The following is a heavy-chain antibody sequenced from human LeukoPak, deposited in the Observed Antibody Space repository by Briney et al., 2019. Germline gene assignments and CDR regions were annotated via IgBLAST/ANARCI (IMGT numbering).Heavy chain of an antibody. CDR2: IRSSGDIT. Sequence: GGSLRLSCAASGFAFNTYGMSWVRQAPGKGLEWVSSIRSSGDITDYADSVKGRFTISRDNSKNTLYLQMNSLRAEDTAVYYCAKGSGYGGTVHFDYWGQGTLVTVSS. V-gene: IGHV3-23*01. CDR3: AKGSGYGGTVHFDY. J-gene: IGHJ4*02. CDR1: GFAFNTYG. D-gene: IGHD4-23*01.